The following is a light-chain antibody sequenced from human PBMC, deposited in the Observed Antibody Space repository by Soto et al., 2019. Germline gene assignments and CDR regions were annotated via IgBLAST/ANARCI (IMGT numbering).Light chain of an antibody. CDR1: SSNIGRNT. V-gene: IGLV1-44*01. CDR2: NNY. CDR3: AAWDDSLNGHVV. Sequence: QAVVTQPPSASGTPGQRVTISCAGSSSNIGRNTVNWYHQLPGAAPKLLIYNNYQRPSGVPDRFSGSKSGTSASLAISGLQSEDEADYYCAAWDDSLNGHVVFGGGTKLTVL. J-gene: IGLJ2*01.